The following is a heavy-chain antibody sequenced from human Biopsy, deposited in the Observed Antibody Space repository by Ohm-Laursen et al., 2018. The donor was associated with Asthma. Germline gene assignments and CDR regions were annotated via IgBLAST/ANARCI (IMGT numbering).Heavy chain of an antibody. CDR3: ARAVSSSSYWYFDL. CDR1: GDAMSTSGSY. CDR2: IYYSGRT. V-gene: IGHV4-39*02. Sequence: PSDTLSLTCIVSGDAMSTSGSYWGWIRQSPGKGLEWIGSIYYSGRTYYNPSLESRVTISADTSKNHFSLKVTSVTAADTAVYYCARAVSSSSYWYFDLWGRGDLVTASS. J-gene: IGHJ2*01. D-gene: IGHD6-6*01.